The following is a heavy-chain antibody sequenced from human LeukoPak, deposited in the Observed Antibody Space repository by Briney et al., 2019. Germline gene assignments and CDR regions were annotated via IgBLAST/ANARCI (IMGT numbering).Heavy chain of an antibody. V-gene: IGHV4-34*01. Sequence: SETLSLTCAIYSESFSGFFWSWIPQPPGKGREWIGEINYSGSTNYNPSLKSRVTISVDTSKNQFSLKLSSVTAADTAVYYCARGRGGYPDWGQGTMVTVSS. J-gene: IGHJ3*01. CDR2: INYSGST. D-gene: IGHD5-12*01. CDR3: ARGRGGYPD. CDR1: SESFSGFF.